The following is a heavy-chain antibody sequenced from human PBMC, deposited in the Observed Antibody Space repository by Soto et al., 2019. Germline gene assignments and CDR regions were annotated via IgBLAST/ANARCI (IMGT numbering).Heavy chain of an antibody. J-gene: IGHJ6*02. CDR2: IDSDGSTT. V-gene: IGHV3-74*01. Sequence: GSLRLSCAASGFTFSSYWMHWVRQAPGKGLVWVSRIDSDGSTTRYADSAKGRFTISRDNAKNTLYLQMNSLRAEDTAVYYCARVQGFCSGGSCYGSYYYYYYGMDVWGQGTTVTVSS. CDR3: ARVQGFCSGGSCYGSYYYYYYGMDV. D-gene: IGHD2-15*01. CDR1: GFTFSSYW.